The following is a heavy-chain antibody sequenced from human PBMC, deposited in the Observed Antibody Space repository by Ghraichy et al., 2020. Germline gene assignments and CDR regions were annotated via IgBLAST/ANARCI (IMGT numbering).Heavy chain of an antibody. V-gene: IGHV3-9*01. J-gene: IGHJ4*02. CDR3: AKDTGATHFGDFDY. Sequence: GGSLRLSCAASGFTFDDYAMHWVRQAPGKGLEWVSGISWNSGSIGYADSVKGRFTISRDNAKNSLYLQMNSLRAEDTALYYCAKDTGATHFGDFDYWGQGTLVTVSS. CDR1: GFTFDDYA. CDR2: ISWNSGSI. D-gene: IGHD1-26*01.